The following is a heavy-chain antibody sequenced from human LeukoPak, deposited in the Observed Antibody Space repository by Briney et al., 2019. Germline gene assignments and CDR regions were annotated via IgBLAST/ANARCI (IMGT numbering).Heavy chain of an antibody. CDR1: GFTISNYE. Sequence: GGSLRLSCAASGFTISNYEMNWVRQAPGKGLEWVSYISSSGSAKNYAESVKGRFTIPRDNAENSLYLQMNSLRGEDTAVYYCARRFDRWGQGTLVTVSS. CDR2: ISSSGSAK. V-gene: IGHV3-48*03. CDR3: ARRFDR. J-gene: IGHJ4*02. D-gene: IGHD3-16*01.